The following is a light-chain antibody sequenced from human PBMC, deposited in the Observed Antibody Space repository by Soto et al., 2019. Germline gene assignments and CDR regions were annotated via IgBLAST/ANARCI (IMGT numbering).Light chain of an antibody. CDR2: TAS. V-gene: IGKV1-39*01. CDR3: QQSYNYPYT. CDR1: QSIATY. Sequence: DIQMTQSPSSLSASVGDRVTITCRASQSIATYLHWYHHKPGKAPKLLIYTASRLQSGVPSRFSGSGSGTDFTLTISSLQPEDFATYYCQQSYNYPYTFGQGTKLEIK. J-gene: IGKJ2*01.